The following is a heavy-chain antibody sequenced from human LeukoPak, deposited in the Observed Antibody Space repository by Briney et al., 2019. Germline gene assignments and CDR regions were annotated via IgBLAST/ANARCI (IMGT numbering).Heavy chain of an antibody. V-gene: IGHV3-30*18. CDR1: GFTFSDYR. Sequence: GGSLRLSCAASGFTFSDYRMHWVRQAPAKGLEWVAVIANDGRHKKYADSERGRFTISRDNSKNTVYLQMNSLRAEDTAVFYCVKDMKIKAAGYYFDYWGQGTLVTVSS. D-gene: IGHD6-13*01. J-gene: IGHJ4*02. CDR3: VKDMKIKAAGYYFDY. CDR2: IANDGRHK.